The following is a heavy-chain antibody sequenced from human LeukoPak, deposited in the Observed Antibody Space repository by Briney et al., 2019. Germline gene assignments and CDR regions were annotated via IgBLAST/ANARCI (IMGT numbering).Heavy chain of an antibody. CDR1: GFTFSSYE. Sequence: GGSLRLSCAASGFTFSSYEVNWVRQAPGKGLEWVSYISSSGSTIYYADSVKGRFTISRDNAKNSLYLQMNSLRAEDTAVYYCARDPRNYYYMDVWGKGTTVTVSS. CDR3: ARDPRNYYYMDV. D-gene: IGHD1-26*01. V-gene: IGHV3-48*03. J-gene: IGHJ6*03. CDR2: ISSSGSTI.